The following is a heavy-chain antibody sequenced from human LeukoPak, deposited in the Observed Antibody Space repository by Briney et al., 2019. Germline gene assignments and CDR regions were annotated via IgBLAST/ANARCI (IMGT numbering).Heavy chain of an antibody. CDR2: IYYSGSI. CDR1: GGSISSSNW. V-gene: IGHV4-4*02. CDR3: ARSTMVRGDLLDY. Sequence: PSGTLSLTCAVSGGSISSSNWWSWIRQPPGKGLEWIGYIYYSGSINYNPSLKSRVTISVDTSKNQFSLKLSSVTAADTAVYYCARSTMVRGDLLDYWGQGTLVTVSS. J-gene: IGHJ4*02. D-gene: IGHD3-10*01.